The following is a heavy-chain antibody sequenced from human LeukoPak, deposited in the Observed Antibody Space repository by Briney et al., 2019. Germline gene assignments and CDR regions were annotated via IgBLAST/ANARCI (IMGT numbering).Heavy chain of an antibody. V-gene: IGHV3-53*01. D-gene: IGHD3-10*01. CDR3: AREEGDTYYYGSGTRGNWFDP. CDR2: IYSGGST. CDR1: GFTVSSNY. Sequence: GGSLRLSCAASGFTVSSNYMSWVRQAPGKGLEWVSVIYSGGSTYYADSVKGRFTISRDNSKNTLYLQMNSLRAEDTAVYYCAREEGDTYYYGSGTRGNWFDPWGQGTLVTVSS. J-gene: IGHJ5*02.